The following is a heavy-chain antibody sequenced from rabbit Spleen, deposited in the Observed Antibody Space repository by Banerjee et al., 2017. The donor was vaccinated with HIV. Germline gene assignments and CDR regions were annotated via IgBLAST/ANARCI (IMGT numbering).Heavy chain of an antibody. D-gene: IGHD4-2*01. CDR1: GFDFSVYG. CDR2: IDSGDGDT. J-gene: IGHJ4*01. Sequence: QSLEESGGGLVQPGGSLKLSCKASGFDFSVYGLSWVRQAPGKGLEWIACIDSGDGDTDYATWAKGRFTISKTSSTTVTLRMTSLTAADTATYFCARDVGIDVYRFSLWGQGTLVTVS. CDR3: ARDVGIDVYRFSL. V-gene: IGHV1S40*01.